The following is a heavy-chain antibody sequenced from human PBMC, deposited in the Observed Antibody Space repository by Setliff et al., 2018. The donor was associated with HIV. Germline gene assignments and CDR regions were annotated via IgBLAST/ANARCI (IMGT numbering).Heavy chain of an antibody. CDR3: AKVDWAGYKSVGFYYFTY. Sequence: GGSLRLSCAASGFTFSDYYLNWFRLAPGKGLEWISHITNTGISTNYADSVKGRFTISRDNAKYSLYLQMNTLRVEDTAVYYCAKVDWAGYKSVGFYYFTYWGQGTLVTVSS. CDR1: GFTFSDYY. D-gene: IGHD5-12*01. V-gene: IGHV3-11*04. CDR2: ITNTGIST. J-gene: IGHJ4*02.